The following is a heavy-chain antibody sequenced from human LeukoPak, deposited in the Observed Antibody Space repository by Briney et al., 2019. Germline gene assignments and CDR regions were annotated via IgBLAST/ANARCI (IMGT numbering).Heavy chain of an antibody. Sequence: ASVKVSCKASGYTFTSYDINRVRQATGQGLEWMGWMNPNSGNTGYAQKFQGRVTITRNTSISTAYMELSSLRSEDTVVYYCARAEKVGHYYYYYYVDVWGKGPTVTVSS. J-gene: IGHJ6*03. D-gene: IGHD1-26*01. CDR3: ARAEKVGHYYYYYYVDV. V-gene: IGHV1-8*03. CDR1: GYTFTSYD. CDR2: MNPNSGNT.